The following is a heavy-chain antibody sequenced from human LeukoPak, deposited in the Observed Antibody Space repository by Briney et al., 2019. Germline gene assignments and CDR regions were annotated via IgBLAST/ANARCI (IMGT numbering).Heavy chain of an antibody. CDR2: ISSGGNT. CDR1: GFTFNSYA. D-gene: IGHD1-26*01. J-gene: IGHJ4*02. Sequence: GGSLRLSCAASGFTFNSYAMSWVRQAPGKGLEWVSGISSGGNTYYADSVKGRFTISRDNSKNTLYLQMNSLRAEDTAVYYCARDGLGATYFDYWGQGTLVTVSS. V-gene: IGHV3-23*01. CDR3: ARDGLGATYFDY.